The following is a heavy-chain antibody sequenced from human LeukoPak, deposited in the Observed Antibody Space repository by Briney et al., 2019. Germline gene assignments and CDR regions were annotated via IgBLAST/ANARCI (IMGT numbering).Heavy chain of an antibody. CDR1: GFSFSNYD. Sequence: GGSLRLSCAASGFSFSNYDMHWVRQVTGKGLEWVSAIGTVGDTYYSDSVKGRFTISRENAKNSLYLQMNSLRAGDTAVYYCAGEVLDSEYSSGWYFDLWGRGTLVTVSS. V-gene: IGHV3-13*01. J-gene: IGHJ2*01. CDR3: AGEVLDSEYSSGWYFDL. CDR2: IGTVGDT. D-gene: IGHD6-19*01.